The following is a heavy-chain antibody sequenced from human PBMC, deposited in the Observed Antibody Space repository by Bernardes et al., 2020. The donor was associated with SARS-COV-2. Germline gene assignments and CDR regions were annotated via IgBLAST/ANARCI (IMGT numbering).Heavy chain of an antibody. V-gene: IGHV1-8*01. CDR2: MSPNSGNT. D-gene: IGHD3-16*01. J-gene: IGHJ4*02. CDR3: ARLSVSYDDY. CDR1: GYTFTAYD. Sequence: ASVKVSCKTSGYTFTAYDISWVRQATGQGLEWMGWMSPNSGNTGYAQKFQGRVTMTRDTSISTAYMELNSLRAEDTAVYYCARLSVSYDDYWGQGTLVTVSS.